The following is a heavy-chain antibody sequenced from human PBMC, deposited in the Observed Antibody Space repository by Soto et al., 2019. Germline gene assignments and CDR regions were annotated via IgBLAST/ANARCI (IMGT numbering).Heavy chain of an antibody. CDR3: AARSYGDYIH. CDR2: IYYSGST. CDR1: GGSTSSYY. Sequence: PSETLSLTCTVSGGSTSSYYWSWIRQPPGKGLEWIGYIYYSGSTNYNPSLKSRVTISVDTSKNQFSLKLSSVTAADTAVYYCAARSYGDYIHWGQGTLVTVSS. J-gene: IGHJ4*02. V-gene: IGHV4-59*08. D-gene: IGHD4-17*01.